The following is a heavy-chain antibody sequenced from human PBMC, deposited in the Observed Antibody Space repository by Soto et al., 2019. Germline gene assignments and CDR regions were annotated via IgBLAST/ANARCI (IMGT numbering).Heavy chain of an antibody. CDR3: ARDRRFPDYYGMDV. Sequence: PSETLSLTCTVSGGSISSYSWSWIRQPAGKGLEWIGRIYTSGNTNYNSSLRGRVTMSLDTSMNQLSLNLSSVTAADTAVYYCARDRRFPDYYGMDVWGQGTTVTVSS. V-gene: IGHV4-4*07. CDR2: IYTSGNT. J-gene: IGHJ6*02. CDR1: GGSISSYS.